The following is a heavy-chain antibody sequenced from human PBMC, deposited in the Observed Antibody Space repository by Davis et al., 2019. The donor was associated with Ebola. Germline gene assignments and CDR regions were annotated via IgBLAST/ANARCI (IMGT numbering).Heavy chain of an antibody. Sequence: GESLKISCAASGFTFSSYSMNWVRQAPGKGLEWVSSISSSSSYIYYADSVKGRFTISRDNAKNSLYLQMNSLRAEDTAVYYCARVESIAVAGYYYYYGMDVWGQGTTVTVSS. J-gene: IGHJ6*02. CDR3: ARVESIAVAGYYYYYGMDV. CDR1: GFTFSSYS. CDR2: ISSSSSYI. V-gene: IGHV3-21*01. D-gene: IGHD6-19*01.